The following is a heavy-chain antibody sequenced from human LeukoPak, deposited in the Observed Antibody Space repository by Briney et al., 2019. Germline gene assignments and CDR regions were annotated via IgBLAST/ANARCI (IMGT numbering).Heavy chain of an antibody. D-gene: IGHD3-16*02. V-gene: IGHV4-34*01. CDR1: GGSFSGYY. Sequence: SETLSLTCAVYGGSFSGYYWSWIRQPPGKGLEWIGEINHSGSTNYNPSLKSRVTISVDTSKNQFSLKLSSVTAADTAVYYCARGTDTERGVIFNYFDYWGQGTLVTVSS. CDR3: ARGTDTERGVIFNYFDY. CDR2: INHSGST. J-gene: IGHJ4*02.